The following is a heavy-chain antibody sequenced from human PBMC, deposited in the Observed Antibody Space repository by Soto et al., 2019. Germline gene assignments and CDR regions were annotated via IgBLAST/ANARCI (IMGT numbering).Heavy chain of an antibody. CDR2: IHSDGTST. J-gene: IGHJ3*01. D-gene: IGHD3-16*01. CDR1: GFTFDYYW. V-gene: IGHV3-74*01. CDR3: ARGDRGAFAL. Sequence: EVQLVESGGGLVQPGESLRLSCAASGFTFDYYWMHWVRQAPGKGLVWVSRIHSDGTSTPYADSVTSRFTISRDNAKYTLSLQMNSLRAEDTAVYYCARGDRGAFALWGQVKVVTFSS.